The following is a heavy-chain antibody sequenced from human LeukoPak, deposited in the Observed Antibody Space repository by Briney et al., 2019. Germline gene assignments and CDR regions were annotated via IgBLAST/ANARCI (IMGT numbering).Heavy chain of an antibody. CDR1: GYTFTGYY. Sequence: ASVKVSCKASGYTFTGYYMHWVRQAPGQRLEWMGWINPNSGGTNYAQKFQGRVTMTRDTSISTAYMELSRLRSDDTAVYYCARDIHRSGFNWFDPWGQGTLVTVSS. D-gene: IGHD5-12*01. J-gene: IGHJ5*02. V-gene: IGHV1-2*02. CDR3: ARDIHRSGFNWFDP. CDR2: INPNSGGT.